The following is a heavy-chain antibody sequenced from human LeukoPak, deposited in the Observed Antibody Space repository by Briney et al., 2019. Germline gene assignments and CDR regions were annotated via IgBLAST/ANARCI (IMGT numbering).Heavy chain of an antibody. CDR3: ARELVSSYYYYGMDV. V-gene: IGHV1-46*01. Sequence: ASVKVSCKASGYTFISYYIHWVRQAPGQGLEWMGIINPSGGSTSYAQKFQGRVTMTRDTSTSTVYMELGSLRSEDTAVYYCARELVSSYYYYGMDVWGQGTTVTVSS. D-gene: IGHD2-8*02. J-gene: IGHJ6*02. CDR1: GYTFISYY. CDR2: INPSGGST.